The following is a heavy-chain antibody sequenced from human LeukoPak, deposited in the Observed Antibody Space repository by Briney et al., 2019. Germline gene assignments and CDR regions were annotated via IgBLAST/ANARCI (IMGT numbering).Heavy chain of an antibody. D-gene: IGHD6-13*01. CDR2: INHSGST. J-gene: IGHJ3*02. V-gene: IGHV4-34*01. CDR1: GGSFSGYY. Sequence: RPSETLSLTCAVYGGSFSGYYWSWIRQPPGKGLEWIGEINHSGSTNYNPSLKSRVTISVDTSKNQFSLKLSSLTAAEPAVYYCARGGYSGSWYVGLSAFDIWGQGTMVTVSS. CDR3: ARGGYSGSWYVGLSAFDI.